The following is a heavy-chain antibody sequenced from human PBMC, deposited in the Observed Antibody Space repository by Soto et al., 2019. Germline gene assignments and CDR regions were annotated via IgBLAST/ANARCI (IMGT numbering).Heavy chain of an antibody. J-gene: IGHJ5*02. CDR1: GYTFSTYG. CDR2: IGAHNDDT. Sequence: QVQLVQSGAEVKKPGDSVMVSCKASGYTFSTYGFSWVRQAPGQGREWMGWIGAHNDDTTYAQNFQGRVTMTMDTSTTTSYMELSSLTSDDTAVYFCARDWRGAEGFDPWGQGTLVTVSS. D-gene: IGHD3-3*01. CDR3: ARDWRGAEGFDP. V-gene: IGHV1-18*01.